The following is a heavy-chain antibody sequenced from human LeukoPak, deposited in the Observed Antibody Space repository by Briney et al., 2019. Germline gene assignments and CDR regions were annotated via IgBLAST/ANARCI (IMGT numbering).Heavy chain of an antibody. CDR1: GFPFNPYT. Sequence: GGPLRLPCAPSGFPFNPYTMYWVRQAPGKGLEWVSGICNSGGSTYYADAVKGRFTISRDNSKNTRYLQMNSLRAEDTAVYYCAKEYSSTDYWGQGTLVTVSS. J-gene: IGHJ4*02. CDR3: AKEYSSTDY. CDR2: ICNSGGST. V-gene: IGHV3-23*01. D-gene: IGHD6-13*01.